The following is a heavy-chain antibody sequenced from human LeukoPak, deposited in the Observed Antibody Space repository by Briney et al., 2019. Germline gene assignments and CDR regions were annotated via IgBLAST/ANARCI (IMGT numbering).Heavy chain of an antibody. Sequence: SETLSLTCTVSGGSISSGSYYWSWIRQPAGKGLEWIGRIYTSGSTNYDPSLKSRVTISVDTSKNQFSLKLSSVTAADTAVYYCARGGWYYYDSSGYYLTRPFDYWGQGTLVTVSS. D-gene: IGHD3-22*01. CDR2: IYTSGST. CDR1: GGSISSGSYY. V-gene: IGHV4-61*02. J-gene: IGHJ4*02. CDR3: ARGGWYYYDSSGYYLTRPFDY.